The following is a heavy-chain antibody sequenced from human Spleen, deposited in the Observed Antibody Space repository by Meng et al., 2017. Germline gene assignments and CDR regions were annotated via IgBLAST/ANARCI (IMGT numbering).Heavy chain of an antibody. CDR3: AINRAGYCGGGSCYDC. J-gene: IGHJ4*02. Sequence: GGSLRLSCAASGFTFSNYKMLWVRQAPGKGLVWVSRINSDGTTTTYADSVRGRFTISRDNAKDTLYLQMNSLRAEDTAIYYCAINRAGYCGGGSCYDCWGQGTLVTVSS. D-gene: IGHD2-15*01. CDR2: INSDGTTT. CDR1: GFTFSNYK. V-gene: IGHV3-74*01.